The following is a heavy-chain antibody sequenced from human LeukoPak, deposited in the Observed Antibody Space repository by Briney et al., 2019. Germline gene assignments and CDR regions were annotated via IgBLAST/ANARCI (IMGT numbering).Heavy chain of an antibody. CDR1: GYSISSGYY. CDR3: AGAPIYCSGGSCYSGAFDI. Sequence: SETLSLTCAVSGYSISSGYYWGWIRQPPGKGLEWIGNGYHSGSTDYTPSLKSRVTISVDTSKNQFSLKLSSVTAADTAVYYCAGAPIYCSGGSCYSGAFDIWGQGTMVTVSS. V-gene: IGHV4-38-2*01. J-gene: IGHJ3*02. D-gene: IGHD2-15*01. CDR2: GYHSGST.